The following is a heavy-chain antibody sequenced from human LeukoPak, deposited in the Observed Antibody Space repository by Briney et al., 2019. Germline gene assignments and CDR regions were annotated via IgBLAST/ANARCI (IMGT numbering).Heavy chain of an antibody. CDR2: IYYSGST. D-gene: IGHD6-19*01. J-gene: IGHJ4*02. V-gene: IGHV4-59*12. Sequence: SETLSLTCTVSGGSISSYYWSWIRQPPGKGLEWIGYIYYSGSTNYNPSLKSRVTISVDTSKNQFSLKLSSVTAADTAVYYCARGQGTGYSSGWGNYWGQGTLVTVSS. CDR1: GGSISSYY. CDR3: ARGQGTGYSSGWGNY.